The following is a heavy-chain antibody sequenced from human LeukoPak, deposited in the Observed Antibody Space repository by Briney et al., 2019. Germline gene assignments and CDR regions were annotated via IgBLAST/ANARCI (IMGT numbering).Heavy chain of an antibody. CDR1: GDSVSNKSVI. D-gene: IGHD6-19*01. J-gene: IGHJ3*01. Sequence: SQTLSLTCAISGDSVSNKSVIWNWVRQSPSGGLEWLGGIYYNSKWNKDYAVPMKSRISINPDTSKNHVSLQMNSVTPEDTAVYYCARGVAGKGAFDLWGRGTMVTVSS. V-gene: IGHV6-1*01. CDR2: IYYNSKWNK. CDR3: ARGVAGKGAFDL.